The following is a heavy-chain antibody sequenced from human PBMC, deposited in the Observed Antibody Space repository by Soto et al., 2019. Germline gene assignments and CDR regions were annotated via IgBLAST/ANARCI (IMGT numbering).Heavy chain of an antibody. CDR1: GVSISGTSYY. CDR2: IYYSGET. CDR3: SRHGSF. V-gene: IGHV4-39*01. D-gene: IGHD3-16*02. J-gene: IGHJ1*01. Sequence: SETLSLTCTVSGVSISGTSYYWGWIRQTPAKGLEWIGTIYYSGETFYNPSLKSRVTISIDTSKNHFSLKLTSVTAADTAIYYCSRHGSFWGQGALVTVSS.